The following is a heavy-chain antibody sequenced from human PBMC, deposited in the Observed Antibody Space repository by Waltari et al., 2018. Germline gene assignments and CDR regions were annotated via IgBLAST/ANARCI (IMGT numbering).Heavy chain of an antibody. CDR2: INHSGST. Sequence: QVQLQQWGAGLLKPSETLSLTCAVYGGSFSGYYWSWIRQPPGTGLEWIGEINHSGSTNYNPSLKSRVTISVDTSKNQFSLKLSSVTAADTAVYYCARYRPDGSWSRYYYGMDVWGQGTTVTVSS. V-gene: IGHV4-34*01. CDR1: GGSFSGYY. CDR3: ARYRPDGSWSRYYYGMDV. J-gene: IGHJ6*02. D-gene: IGHD6-13*01.